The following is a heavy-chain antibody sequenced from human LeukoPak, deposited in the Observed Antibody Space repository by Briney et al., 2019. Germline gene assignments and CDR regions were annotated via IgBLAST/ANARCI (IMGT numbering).Heavy chain of an antibody. D-gene: IGHD3-10*01. CDR2: IYYTGNT. CDR3: ARSQNYYGSGDY. CDR1: GDSVSNGNYY. V-gene: IGHV4-61*03. Sequence: NPSETLSLTCTVSGDSVSNGNYYWSWLRQPPGKALEWIGYIYYTGNTYYNPSLGGRVTISVDTSKNHFSVKLSSVTAADTAVYYCARSQNYYGSGDYWSQGTLVTVSS. J-gene: IGHJ4*02.